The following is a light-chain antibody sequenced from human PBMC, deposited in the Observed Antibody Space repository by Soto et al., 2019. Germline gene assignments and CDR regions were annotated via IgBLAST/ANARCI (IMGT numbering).Light chain of an antibody. Sequence: EVLLTQSPATLSVSPGERATLYCRASQSVSSNLACYQQKPGQAPRLLIYGASTRATGIPARFSGSGSGTEFTLTFSSLQSEDFAVYYCQQYNDWPPYRTFGQGTKVDIK. CDR1: QSVSSN. CDR2: GAS. CDR3: QQYNDWPPYRT. J-gene: IGKJ1*01. V-gene: IGKV3-15*01.